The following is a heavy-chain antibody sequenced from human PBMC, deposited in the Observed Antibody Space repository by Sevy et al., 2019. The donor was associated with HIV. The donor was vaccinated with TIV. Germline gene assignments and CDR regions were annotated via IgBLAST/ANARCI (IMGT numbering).Heavy chain of an antibody. V-gene: IGHV3-7*01. CDR2: IKEDGSGR. Sequence: GGSLRLSCAASGFTFGSYWMTWVRQAPGKGLEWVASIKEDGSGRFYVDSVGGRFPVSRDNAKKTLYLQMNNLRGEDTALYYCARLYSSSSGRGLDNWGQGALVTVSS. D-gene: IGHD6-6*01. J-gene: IGHJ4*02. CDR1: GFTFGSYW. CDR3: ARLYSSSSGRGLDN.